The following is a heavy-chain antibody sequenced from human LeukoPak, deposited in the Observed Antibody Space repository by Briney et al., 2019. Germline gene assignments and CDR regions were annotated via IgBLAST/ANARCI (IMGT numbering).Heavy chain of an antibody. D-gene: IGHD3-16*01. CDR1: GDIVSHNSAA. CDR3: ARFTPQGYGWGGYNRFDP. Sequence: SQALSLTCAISGDIVSHNSAAWSWIRQSPSRGLEWLGRTYYRSKWYNDYALSVKGRITITPDTSKNQFSLNLTSVTAADTAVYYCARFTPQGYGWGGYNRFDPWGQGTLVTVSS. CDR2: TYYRSKWYN. V-gene: IGHV6-1*01. J-gene: IGHJ5*02.